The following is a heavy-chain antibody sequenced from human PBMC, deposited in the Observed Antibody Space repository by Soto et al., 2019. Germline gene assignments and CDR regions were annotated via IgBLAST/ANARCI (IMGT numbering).Heavy chain of an antibody. J-gene: IGHJ4*02. V-gene: IGHV4-39*01. Sequence: PSETLSLTCTVSGGSISSSSYYWGWIRQPPGKGLEWIGSIYYSGSTYYNPSLKSRVTISVDTSKNQFSLKLSSVTAADTAVYYCATRNSDFDYWGQGTLVTVSS. CDR3: ATRNSDFDY. CDR1: GGSISSSSYY. D-gene: IGHD1-26*01. CDR2: IYYSGST.